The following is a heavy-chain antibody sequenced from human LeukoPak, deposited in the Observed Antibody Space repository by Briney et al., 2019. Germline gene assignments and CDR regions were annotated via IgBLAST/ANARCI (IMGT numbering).Heavy chain of an antibody. CDR2: IYYSGST. CDR1: GGSISSYY. J-gene: IGHJ4*02. D-gene: IGHD6-25*01. CDR3: ARSIWYGNGFDY. V-gene: IGHV4-59*01. Sequence: SETLSLTCTVSGGSISSYYWSWIRQPPGKGLEWIGYIYYSGSTNYNPSLKSRVTISVDTSKNQFSLKLSSVTAADTALYYCARSIWYGNGFDYWGQGTLVTVSS.